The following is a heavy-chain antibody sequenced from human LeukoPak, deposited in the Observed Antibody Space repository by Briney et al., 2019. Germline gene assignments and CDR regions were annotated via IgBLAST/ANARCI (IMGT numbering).Heavy chain of an antibody. D-gene: IGHD6-19*01. J-gene: IGHJ3*02. Sequence: GGSLRLSCAASGFTFSNYGMHWVRQAPGKGLEWVAFIGFDGSHQVFADSVEGRFIISRDNSKNTLFLQMNSLRTEDTAVYYCAKSLYSNGDAFDIWGQGTMVTVSS. CDR1: GFTFSNYG. CDR3: AKSLYSNGDAFDI. CDR2: IGFDGSHQ. V-gene: IGHV3-30*02.